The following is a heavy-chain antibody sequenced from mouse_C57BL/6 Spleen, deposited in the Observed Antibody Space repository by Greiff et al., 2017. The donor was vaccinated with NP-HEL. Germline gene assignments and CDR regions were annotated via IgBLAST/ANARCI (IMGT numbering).Heavy chain of an antibody. J-gene: IGHJ2*01. Sequence: VQLQQSGAELVKPGASVKMSCKASGYTFTSYWITWVKQRPGQGLEWIGDIYPGSGSTNYNEKFKSTATLTVDTSSSPAYMQLSSLTSEDSAVVYCASEGTTVVAPDYWGQGTTLTVSS. V-gene: IGHV1-55*01. CDR3: ASEGTTVVAPDY. CDR2: IYPGSGST. CDR1: GYTFTSYW. D-gene: IGHD1-1*01.